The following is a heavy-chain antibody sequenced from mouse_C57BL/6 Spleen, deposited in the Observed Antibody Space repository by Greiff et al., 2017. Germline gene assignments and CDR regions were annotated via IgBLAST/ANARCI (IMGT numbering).Heavy chain of an antibody. V-gene: IGHV14-3*01. CDR3: ARSRVRSGYFDV. CDR2: IDPANGNT. CDR1: GFNIKNTY. Sequence: EVKLVESVAELVRPGASVKLSCTASGFNIKNTYMHWVKQRPEQGLEWIGRIDPANGNTKYAPKFQGKATITADTSSNTAYLQLSSLTSEDTAIYYCARSRVRSGYFDVWGTGTTVTVSS. J-gene: IGHJ1*03. D-gene: IGHD1-1*01.